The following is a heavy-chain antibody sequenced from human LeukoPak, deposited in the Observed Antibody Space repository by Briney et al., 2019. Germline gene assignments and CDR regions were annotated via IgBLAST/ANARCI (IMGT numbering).Heavy chain of an antibody. Sequence: GGSLRLSCAASGFTFSSYAMHWVRQAPGKGLEWVAVISYDGSNNYYADSVKGRFTISRDNSKNTLYLQMNSLRAEDTAVYYCAAANAWIQLWGQLDYWGQGTLVTVSS. CDR3: AAANAWIQLWGQLDY. CDR1: GFTFSSYA. J-gene: IGHJ4*02. D-gene: IGHD5-18*01. V-gene: IGHV3-30-3*01. CDR2: ISYDGSNN.